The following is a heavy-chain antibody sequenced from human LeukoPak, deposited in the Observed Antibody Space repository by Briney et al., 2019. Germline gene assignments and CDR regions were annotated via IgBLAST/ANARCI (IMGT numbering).Heavy chain of an antibody. J-gene: IGHJ6*03. CDR3: ARVTYDFWSGLYYYYMDV. CDR2: ISAYSGNT. V-gene: IGHV1-18*01. CDR1: GYTFTSYG. D-gene: IGHD3-3*01. Sequence: ASVTVSCKASGYTFTSYGISWVRQAPGQGLEWMGWISAYSGNTNYAQKLQGRVTMTTDTSTSTAYMELRSLRSDDTAVYYCARVTYDFWSGLYYYYMDVWGKGTTVTVSS.